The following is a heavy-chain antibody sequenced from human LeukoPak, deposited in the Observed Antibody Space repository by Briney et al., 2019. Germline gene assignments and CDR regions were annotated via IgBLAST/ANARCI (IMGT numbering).Heavy chain of an antibody. CDR1: GYTFTSYA. J-gene: IGHJ4*02. CDR2: INAGNGNT. CDR3: ARYYDSSGYWEIDY. V-gene: IGHV1-3*01. D-gene: IGHD3-22*01. Sequence: ASVNVSCTASGYTFTSYAMHWVRQAPGQRLEWMGWINAGNGNTKYSQKFQGRVTITRDTSASTAYMELSSLRSEDTAVYYCARYYDSSGYWEIDYWGQGTLVTVSS.